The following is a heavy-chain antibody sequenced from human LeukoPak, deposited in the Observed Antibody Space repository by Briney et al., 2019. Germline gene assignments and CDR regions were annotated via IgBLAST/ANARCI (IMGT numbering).Heavy chain of an antibody. Sequence: GESLKISWKGSGFSFTTYWIGWVRQMPGKGLEWMGIIYPDDSDTRYSPSFQGQVTISADKSISTAYLQWSSLKASDTAMYYCARLYHDSSGYPDYWGQGTLVTVSS. CDR1: GFSFTTYW. CDR2: IYPDDSDT. D-gene: IGHD3-22*01. CDR3: ARLYHDSSGYPDY. J-gene: IGHJ4*02. V-gene: IGHV5-51*01.